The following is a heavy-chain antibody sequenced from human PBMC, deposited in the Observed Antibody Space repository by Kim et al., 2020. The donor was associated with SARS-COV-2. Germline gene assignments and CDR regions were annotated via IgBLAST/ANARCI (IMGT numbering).Heavy chain of an antibody. Sequence: GGSLRLSCTASGFTFTNYWIHWVRQIPGKGQVWISSVGGDGGSRYYAGSVKGRFTTSRDNAKSMVYLQMNSLRVDDTAIYYCTSIFEYWGQGALVTVSS. CDR1: GFTFTNYW. J-gene: IGHJ4*02. CDR3: TSIFEY. V-gene: IGHV3-74*01. D-gene: IGHD3-3*02. CDR2: VGGDGGSR.